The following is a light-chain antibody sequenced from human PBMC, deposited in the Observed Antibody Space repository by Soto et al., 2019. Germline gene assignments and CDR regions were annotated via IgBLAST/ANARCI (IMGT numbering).Light chain of an antibody. V-gene: IGLV2-23*02. Sequence: QSALTQPASVSASPGQSITISCTGTSSDVGNYAFVSWYQHHPSKVPKLMIFEVNKRPSGISTRFSGSKSGNTASLTISGLQAEDEADYYCCSKAGSSTVLCGGGTKLTVL. CDR1: SSDVGNYAF. CDR2: EVN. J-gene: IGLJ2*01. CDR3: CSKAGSSTVL.